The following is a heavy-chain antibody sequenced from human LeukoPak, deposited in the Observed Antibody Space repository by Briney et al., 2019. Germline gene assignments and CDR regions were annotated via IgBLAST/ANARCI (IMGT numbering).Heavy chain of an antibody. CDR1: GGSISSSSYY. D-gene: IGHD3-16*02. CDR2: IYYSGST. Sequence: SETLSLTCTVSGGSISSSSYYWGWIRQPPGKGLEWIGSIYYSGSTYYNPSLKSRVTISVDTSKNQFSLKLSSVTAADTAVYYCARHCLDDYVWGSYRPAFDIWGQGTMVTVSS. J-gene: IGHJ3*02. V-gene: IGHV4-39*01. CDR3: ARHCLDDYVWGSYRPAFDI.